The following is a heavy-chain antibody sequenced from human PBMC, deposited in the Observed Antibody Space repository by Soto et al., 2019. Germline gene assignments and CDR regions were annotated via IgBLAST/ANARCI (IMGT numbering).Heavy chain of an antibody. Sequence: SETLSLTCTVSGGSISSGDSYWSWIRQSPGKGLEWIGYIYYSGTTFYNPSLVSRLTISVDTSKNQFSLNLNSVTAADTAVYYCVRALGSRFLEWPRFDPWGHGTLVTVSS. V-gene: IGHV4-30-4*01. D-gene: IGHD3-3*01. J-gene: IGHJ5*02. CDR3: VRALGSRFLEWPRFDP. CDR1: GGSISSGDSY. CDR2: IYYSGTT.